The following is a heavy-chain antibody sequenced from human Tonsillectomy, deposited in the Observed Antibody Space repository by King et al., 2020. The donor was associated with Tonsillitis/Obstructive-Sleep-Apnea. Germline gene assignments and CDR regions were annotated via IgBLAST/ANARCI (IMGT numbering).Heavy chain of an antibody. D-gene: IGHD2-8*01. CDR2: IYYRGST. CDR1: GGSISSYY. J-gene: IGHJ3*02. V-gene: IGHV4-59*01. CDR3: AGGMVFAAGGDSFAT. Sequence: QLQESGPGLVKPSETLSLTCTVSGGSISSYYGSWIRQPPGKGLDWIGYIYYRGSTNYNPSLKSPVTISVDTSKNQFSLKLRSVTAADTAVSYCAGGMVFAAGGDSFATWGPGTMASVSS.